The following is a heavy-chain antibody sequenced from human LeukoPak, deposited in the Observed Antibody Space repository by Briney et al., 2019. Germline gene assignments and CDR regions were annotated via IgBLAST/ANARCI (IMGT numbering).Heavy chain of an antibody. CDR2: IWYDGSNI. V-gene: IGHV3-33*06. D-gene: IGHD3-10*01. J-gene: IGHJ6*03. CDR1: GFMFSDYG. CDR3: AKEGDRGEALYYYYMDV. Sequence: GRSLRLSCAASGFMFSDYGMHWVRKAPGKGLKWVVAIWYDGSNIFYADSVKGRFTISRDNSKNALYLQMNSLRAEDTADYYCAKEGDRGEALYYYYMDVWGNGTTVTVSS.